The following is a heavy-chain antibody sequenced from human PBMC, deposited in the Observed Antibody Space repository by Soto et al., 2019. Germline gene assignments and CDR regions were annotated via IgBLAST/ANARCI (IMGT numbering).Heavy chain of an antibody. Sequence: SGPTLVNLTQPLTLTCSFSGFPLITTRMRERWTRQPPGKALEWPAPIDRDNHKFYSTSRKTRLTISKDTSRKQVVLRMTNMDPVDTATYYSARTAGYYRGRQFGSWGQGTLVTVSS. J-gene: IGHJ4*02. CDR2: IDRDNHK. D-gene: IGHD3-16*01. V-gene: IGHV2-70*04. CDR3: ARTAGYYRGRQFGS. CDR1: GFPLITTRMR.